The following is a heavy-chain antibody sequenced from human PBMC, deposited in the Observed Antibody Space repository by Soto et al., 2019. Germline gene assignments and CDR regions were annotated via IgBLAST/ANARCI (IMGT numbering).Heavy chain of an antibody. D-gene: IGHD3-10*01. CDR3: ARDLSYGGLDY. V-gene: IGHV3-23*01. CDR2: ISGSGDTT. CDR1: GFTFRNNA. J-gene: IGHJ4*02. Sequence: GGSLRLSCAGSGFTFRNNAMGWVRQTPGKGLEWVSGISGSGDTTYNADSVKGRLTLSRDNSKSTLFLQMNNLRVDDTAVYYCARDLSYGGLDYWGQGVLVTVSS.